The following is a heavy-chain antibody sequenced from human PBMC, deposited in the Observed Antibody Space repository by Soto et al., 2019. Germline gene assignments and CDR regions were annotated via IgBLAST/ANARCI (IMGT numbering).Heavy chain of an antibody. CDR3: ARDPAVGGTGWYYFDS. Sequence: GSLRLSCAASGFTFNSHNINWVRQAPGKGLEWVSYISSSGHTIYYADSVRGRFTISRDNAKDSLYLQMNSLRDEDTAVYYCARDPAVGGTGWYYFDSWGQGTLVTVSS. CDR2: ISSSGHTI. CDR1: GFTFNSHN. V-gene: IGHV3-48*02. D-gene: IGHD6-19*01. J-gene: IGHJ4*02.